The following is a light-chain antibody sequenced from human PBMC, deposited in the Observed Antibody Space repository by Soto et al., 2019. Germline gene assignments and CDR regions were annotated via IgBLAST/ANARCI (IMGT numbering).Light chain of an antibody. CDR3: SSFTTSHTYI. Sequence: SALTQPHSVSGSPGQSVTISCTGTSVDVGAYDFVSWYQQHPGKAPKLLIYVVSGRPSGVPDRFSGSKSGNAASLTISGLQAEDEADYYCSSFTTSHTYIFGTGTKVTVL. CDR2: VVS. CDR1: SVDVGAYDF. J-gene: IGLJ1*01. V-gene: IGLV2-11*01.